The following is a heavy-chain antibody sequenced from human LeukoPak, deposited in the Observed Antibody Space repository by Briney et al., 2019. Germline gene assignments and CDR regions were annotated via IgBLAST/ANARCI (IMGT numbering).Heavy chain of an antibody. CDR1: GYTFTNYD. V-gene: IGHV1-8*01. CDR3: ARNPAASGSFEY. Sequence: GASAKVSCKASGYTFTNYDINWVRQATGQGLEWMGWMNPNSGNTGYAQRFQGRVTMTRDTSTGTAYMDLSSLTSEDTAVYYCARNPAASGSFEYWGQGTLVTVSS. J-gene: IGHJ4*02. CDR2: MNPNSGNT. D-gene: IGHD3-10*01.